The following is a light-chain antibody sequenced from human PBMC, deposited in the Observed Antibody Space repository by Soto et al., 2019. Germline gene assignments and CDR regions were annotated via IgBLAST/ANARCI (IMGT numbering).Light chain of an antibody. J-gene: IGKJ4*01. CDR3: QQYGNAPLA. CDR1: RSVSSNF. Sequence: EVLLTQSLGTLSLSPGERASLSCMAIRSVSSNFLAWYHQRPGRAPRLLIYGASSRATDIPDRFSVSVSGTDFTLTISRVEPEDFGVYYCQQYGNAPLAFGGGTRV. V-gene: IGKV3-20*01. CDR2: GAS.